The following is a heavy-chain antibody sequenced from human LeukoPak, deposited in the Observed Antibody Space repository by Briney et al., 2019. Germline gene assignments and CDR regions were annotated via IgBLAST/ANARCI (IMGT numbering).Heavy chain of an antibody. J-gene: IGHJ4*01. Sequence: PGGSLRLSCAASGFTFNSYSMNWVRQAPGKGLEWVSSISSSSTYIYYADSMKGRFTISRDNAKNSLYLQMNSLRVEDTAVYYCAKDYDFGGFDYWGQGTLVTVSS. D-gene: IGHD3/OR15-3a*01. CDR2: ISSSSTYI. CDR3: AKDYDFGGFDY. CDR1: GFTFNSYS. V-gene: IGHV3-21*01.